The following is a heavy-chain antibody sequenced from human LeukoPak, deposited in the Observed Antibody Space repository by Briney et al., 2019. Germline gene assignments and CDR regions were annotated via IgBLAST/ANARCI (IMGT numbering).Heavy chain of an antibody. CDR3: ARDRAAAYGMDV. CDR2: ISSTRSYI. CDR1: GFTFSNAW. Sequence: GGSLRLSCAASGFTFSNAWMSWVRQAPGKGLEWVSSISSTRSYIYYADSVKGRFTISRDNAKNSLYLQMNSLRAEDTAVYYCARDRAAAYGMDVWGQGTTVTVSS. V-gene: IGHV3-21*01. D-gene: IGHD6-13*01. J-gene: IGHJ6*02.